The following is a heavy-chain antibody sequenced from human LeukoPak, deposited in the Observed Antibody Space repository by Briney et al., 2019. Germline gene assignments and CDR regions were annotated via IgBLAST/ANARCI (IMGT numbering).Heavy chain of an antibody. CDR2: INHSGST. CDR1: GGSFSGYY. D-gene: IGHD4-11*01. J-gene: IGHJ4*02. Sequence: SETLSLTCAVYGGSFSGYYWSWIRQPPGKGLEWIGEINHSGSTNYNPSLKSRVTIPVDTSKNQFSLKLSSVTAADTAVYYCASRGTTEPQHYWGQGTLVTVSS. V-gene: IGHV4-34*01. CDR3: ASRGTTEPQHY.